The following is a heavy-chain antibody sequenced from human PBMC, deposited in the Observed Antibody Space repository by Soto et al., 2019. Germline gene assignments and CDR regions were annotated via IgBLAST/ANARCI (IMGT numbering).Heavy chain of an antibody. CDR2: IYSDGSRI. Sequence: EVQLVESGGGLVQPGESLRLSCAASGFTFSNYWMHWVCQAPGKGLVWVSRIYSDGSRITYADFVKGRFTISRDNAKNTVYLHMNSLTAEDTAVYYCVRTSLVVAVATREDFWGQGTLVTVSS. J-gene: IGHJ4*02. D-gene: IGHD2-15*01. CDR3: VRTSLVVAVATREDF. CDR1: GFTFSNYW. V-gene: IGHV3-74*01.